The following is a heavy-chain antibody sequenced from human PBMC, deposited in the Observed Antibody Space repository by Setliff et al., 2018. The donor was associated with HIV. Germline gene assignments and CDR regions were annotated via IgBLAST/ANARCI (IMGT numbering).Heavy chain of an antibody. Sequence: SETLSLTCNVSGGSISSYYWSWVRQPAGKGLEWIGRIHTSGNTNYNPSLKSRVTMSVDTSKNQFSLKLNSVTAADTAIYYCARGPPPDFDYWGQGTLVTFSS. V-gene: IGHV4-4*07. J-gene: IGHJ4*02. CDR3: ARGPPPDFDY. CDR2: IHTSGNT. CDR1: GGSISSYY.